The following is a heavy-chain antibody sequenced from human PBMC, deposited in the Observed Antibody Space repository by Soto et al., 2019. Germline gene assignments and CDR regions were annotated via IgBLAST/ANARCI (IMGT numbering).Heavy chain of an antibody. V-gene: IGHV4-31*03. CDR1: GGSISSGGYY. Sequence: SETLSLTCTVSGGSISSGGYYWSWIRQHPGKGLEWIGYIYYSGSTYYNPSLKSRVTISLDTSNNQFSLKVSSVTAADTAVYYCARPDVDTASLDYWGQGTLATVYS. CDR2: IYYSGST. CDR3: ARPDVDTASLDY. J-gene: IGHJ4*02. D-gene: IGHD5-18*01.